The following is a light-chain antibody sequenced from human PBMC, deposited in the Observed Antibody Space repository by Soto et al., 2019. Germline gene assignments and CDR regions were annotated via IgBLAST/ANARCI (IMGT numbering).Light chain of an antibody. V-gene: IGKV1-5*03. Sequence: DIQMTQSPSTLSASVGDRVTITCRASQSISNWLAWYQQQPGTAPKLLIYNASTLESGVATRFSGSGSGTESTLTISSVQPDDFATYYCQQDNSYSWTFGQGTKVEIK. CDR1: QSISNW. CDR2: NAS. CDR3: QQDNSYSWT. J-gene: IGKJ1*01.